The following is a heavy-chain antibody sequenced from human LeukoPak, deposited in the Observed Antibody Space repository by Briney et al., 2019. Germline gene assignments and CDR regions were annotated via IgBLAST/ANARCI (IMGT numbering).Heavy chain of an antibody. CDR1: GFTFSSYA. V-gene: IGHV3-23*01. CDR3: AKCEVRYSYGYDY. CDR2: ISGSGGST. Sequence: GGSLRLSCAASGFTFSSYAMSWVRQAPGKGLEWVSAISGSGGSTYYADSVKGQFTISRDNSKNTLYLQMNSLRAEDTAVYYCAKCEVRYSYGYDYWGQGTLVTVSS. D-gene: IGHD5-18*01. J-gene: IGHJ4*02.